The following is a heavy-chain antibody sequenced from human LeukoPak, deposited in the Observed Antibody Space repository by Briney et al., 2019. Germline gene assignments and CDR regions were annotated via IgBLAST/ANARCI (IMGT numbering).Heavy chain of an antibody. CDR3: ARGGSPYYDFWSGSYYYYGMDV. D-gene: IGHD3-3*01. J-gene: IGHJ6*02. CDR1: GYTLNSYD. CDR2: MNPNCGNT. V-gene: IGHV1-8*01. Sequence: GASVKVSCKASGYTLNSYDINWVRQATGQGLEWMGWMNPNCGNTGYAQKFQGRVTMTRNTSISTAYMELSSLRSEDTAVYYCARGGSPYYDFWSGSYYYYGMDVWGQGTTVTVSS.